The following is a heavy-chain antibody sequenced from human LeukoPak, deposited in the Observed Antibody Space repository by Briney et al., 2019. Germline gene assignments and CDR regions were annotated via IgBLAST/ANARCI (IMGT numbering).Heavy chain of an antibody. J-gene: IGHJ4*02. CDR1: GYTFTGYD. CDR2: MNPDTGDT. V-gene: IGHV1-8*01. CDR3: TRGPLSRSSRDY. Sequence: ASVRVSCKASGYTFTGYDINWVRQATGQGLEWMGWMNPDTGDTGYAQKFQGRVTMTRNTSIDTAYMELSGLRSEDSAVYYCTRGPLSRSSRDYWGQGTLVTVSS. D-gene: IGHD3-10*01.